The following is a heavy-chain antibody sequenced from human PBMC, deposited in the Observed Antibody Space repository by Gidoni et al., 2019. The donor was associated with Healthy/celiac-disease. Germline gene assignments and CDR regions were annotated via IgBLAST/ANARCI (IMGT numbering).Heavy chain of an antibody. D-gene: IGHD4-4*01. CDR2: IYYSGST. CDR3: ARETSIVYSNYGGGWFDP. Sequence: QVQLQESGPGLVKPSQTLSLTCTVSGGSISSGDYYWSWIHQPPGKGLEWIGYIYYSGSTYYNPSLKSRVTISVDTSKNQFSLKLSSVTAADTAVYYCARETSIVYSNYGGGWFDPWGQGTLVTVSS. V-gene: IGHV4-30-4*01. J-gene: IGHJ5*02. CDR1: GGSISSGDYY.